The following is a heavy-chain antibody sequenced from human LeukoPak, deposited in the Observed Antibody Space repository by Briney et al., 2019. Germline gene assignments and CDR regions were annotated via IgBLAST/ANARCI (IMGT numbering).Heavy chain of an antibody. Sequence: SENLSLTCTVSGGSISSRNYYWGWIRQSPGKGLEWIGSIYYSGSTYYKSSLKSRVTISADTSRNQFSLRLTSVTATDTAVYYCARQPPFFGDYGGYWGQGTLVTVSS. D-gene: IGHD4/OR15-4a*01. CDR1: GGSISSRNYY. V-gene: IGHV4-39*01. CDR2: IYYSGST. J-gene: IGHJ4*02. CDR3: ARQPPFFGDYGGY.